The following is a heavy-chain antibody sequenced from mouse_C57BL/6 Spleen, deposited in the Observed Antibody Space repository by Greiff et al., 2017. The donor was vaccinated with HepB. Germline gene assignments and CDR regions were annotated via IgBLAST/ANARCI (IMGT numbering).Heavy chain of an antibody. CDR1: GYTFTDYE. D-gene: IGHD2-3*01. CDR3: TRDDGYYNYYAMDY. V-gene: IGHV1-15*01. Sequence: QVQLQQSGAELVRPGASVTLSCKASGYTFTDYEMHWVKQTPVHGLEWIGAIDPETGGTAYNQKFKGKAILTADKSSSTAYMELRSLTSEDSAVYYCTRDDGYYNYYAMDYWGQGTSVTVSS. CDR2: IDPETGGT. J-gene: IGHJ4*01.